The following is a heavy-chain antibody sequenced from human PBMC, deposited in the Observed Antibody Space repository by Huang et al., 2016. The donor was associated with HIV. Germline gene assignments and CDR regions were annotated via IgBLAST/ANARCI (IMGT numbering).Heavy chain of an antibody. CDR2: ISWNSANI. Sequence: EVQLVESGGNLIQTGGSLRIACAASGFRFDNSAMYWVRQAPGKGREWVSRISWNSANIAYGDSVKGRFTISRDNARNSLYLQMNSLRPDDTALYYCVKGDIVGTANFFDYWGQGTQVSVSS. J-gene: IGHJ4*02. CDR3: VKGDIVGTANFFDY. D-gene: IGHD1-26*01. V-gene: IGHV3-9*01. CDR1: GFRFDNSA.